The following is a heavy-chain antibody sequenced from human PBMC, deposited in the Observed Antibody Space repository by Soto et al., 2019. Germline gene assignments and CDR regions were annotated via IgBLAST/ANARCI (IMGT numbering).Heavy chain of an antibody. CDR1: GYTFTSYD. CDR2: IYPGDSDT. D-gene: IGHD6-6*01. V-gene: IGHV5-51*01. CDR3: ARRGLGQLGFDP. Sequence: KVSCKASGYTFTSYDINWVRQATGQGLEWMGIIYPGDSDTKYSPSFQGQVTISADKSISTTYLQWSSLKASDTAIYYCARRGLGQLGFDPWGQGTLVTVSS. J-gene: IGHJ5*02.